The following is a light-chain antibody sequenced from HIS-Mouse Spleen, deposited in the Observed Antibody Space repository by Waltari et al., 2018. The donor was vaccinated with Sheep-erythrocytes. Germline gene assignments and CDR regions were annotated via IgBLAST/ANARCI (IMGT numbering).Light chain of an antibody. J-gene: IGLJ3*02. CDR1: SSDVGGYNY. CDR2: EVS. Sequence: QSALTQPPSASGSPGQSVTISCTGTSSDVGGYNYFPWYRQHPGNAPKLMIYEVSKRPSGVPDRFSGSKSGNTASLTVSGLQAEDEADYYCSSYAGSNNWVFGGGTKLTVL. V-gene: IGLV2-8*01. CDR3: SSYAGSNNWV.